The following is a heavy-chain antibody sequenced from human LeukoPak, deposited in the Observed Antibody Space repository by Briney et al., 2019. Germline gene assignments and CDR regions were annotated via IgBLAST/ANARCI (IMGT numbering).Heavy chain of an antibody. CDR1: GGSISSGDYY. D-gene: IGHD2-15*01. CDR3: ARVDLGYCSGGSCLNWFDP. V-gene: IGHV4-30-4*01. Sequence: SETLSLTCTVSGGSISSGDYYWSWIRQPPGKGLEWIGYIYYSGSTHYNPSLKSRVTISVDTSKNQFSLKLSSVTAADTAVYYCARVDLGYCSGGSCLNWFDPWGQGTLVTVSS. J-gene: IGHJ5*02. CDR2: IYYSGST.